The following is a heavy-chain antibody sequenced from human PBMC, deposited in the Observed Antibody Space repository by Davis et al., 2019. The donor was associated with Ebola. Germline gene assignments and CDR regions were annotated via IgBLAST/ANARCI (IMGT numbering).Heavy chain of an antibody. CDR2: IYYSGST. J-gene: IGHJ5*02. Sequence: MPSETLSPTCAVHGGSFSGYYWSWIRQPPGKGLEWIGYIYYSGSTNYNPSLKSRVTISVDTSQNQFSLKLSSVTAADTAVYYCAGDRRNTSFDPRGQGTLVAVSS. CDR1: GGSFSGYY. V-gene: IGHV4-59*01. CDR3: AGDRRNTSFDP.